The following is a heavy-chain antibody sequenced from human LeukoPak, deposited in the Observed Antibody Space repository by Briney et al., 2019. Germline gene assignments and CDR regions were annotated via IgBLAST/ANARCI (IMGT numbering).Heavy chain of an antibody. Sequence: SETLSLTCTVSGGSISSYYWSWIRQPPGKGLEWIGYIYYSGSTNYNPSLKSRVTISVDTSKNQFSLKLSSVPAADTAVYYCARKIVEYSSSSDYFDYWGQGTLVTVSS. CDR1: GGSISSYY. J-gene: IGHJ4*02. CDR3: ARKIVEYSSSSDYFDY. CDR2: IYYSGST. V-gene: IGHV4-59*08. D-gene: IGHD6-6*01.